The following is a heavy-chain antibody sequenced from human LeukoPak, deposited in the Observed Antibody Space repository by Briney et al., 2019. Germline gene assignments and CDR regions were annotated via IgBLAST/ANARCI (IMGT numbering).Heavy chain of an antibody. Sequence: SVKVSCKASGGTFISYAISWVRQAPGQGLEGMGGIIPIFGTANYAQKFQGRVTITADESTSTAYMELSSLRSEDTAVYYCAREAAALGSLDYWGQGTLVTVSS. CDR2: IIPIFGTA. D-gene: IGHD6-13*01. CDR3: AREAAALGSLDY. V-gene: IGHV1-69*13. J-gene: IGHJ4*02. CDR1: GGTFISYA.